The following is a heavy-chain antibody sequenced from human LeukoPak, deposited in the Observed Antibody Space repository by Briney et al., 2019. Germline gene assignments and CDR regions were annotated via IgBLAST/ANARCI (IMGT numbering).Heavy chain of an antibody. CDR2: IYHNGDT. D-gene: IGHD2-2*02. J-gene: IGHJ3*02. CDR1: GGSIISGDYY. V-gene: IGHV4-30-4*08. CDR3: ARAGVVPAAINRAFDI. Sequence: ASETLSLTCIVSGGSIISGDYYWSWIRQPPGKGLEWIGYIYHNGDTYYNPSLTSRVSISVDTSKNPFSLKLSSVTAADTAVYYCARAGVVPAAINRAFDIWGQGSVVTVSS.